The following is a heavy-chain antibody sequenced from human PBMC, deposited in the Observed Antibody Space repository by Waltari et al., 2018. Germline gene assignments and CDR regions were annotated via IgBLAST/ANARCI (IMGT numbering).Heavy chain of an antibody. CDR2: IGPDGSDK. Sequence: EAQLVQSGGGLVQPGGSLTLAWAAPGFPLSRFWTTWIRQAPGQGLQWVAHIGPDGSDKYYVDSVKGRFTISRDNAENSLLLQMSSLRVEDTALYYCVGWNDPINSWGQGTLVAVSS. CDR3: VGWNDPINS. V-gene: IGHV3-7*01. D-gene: IGHD1-1*01. J-gene: IGHJ4*02. CDR1: GFPLSRFW.